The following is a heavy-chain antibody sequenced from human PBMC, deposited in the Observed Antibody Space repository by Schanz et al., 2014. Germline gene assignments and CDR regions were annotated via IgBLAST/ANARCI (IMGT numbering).Heavy chain of an antibody. J-gene: IGHJ4*02. D-gene: IGHD6-13*01. CDR2: IMPLRGIG. V-gene: IGHV1-69*02. CDR3: ASSGAAYSSSWDFDY. CDR1: GDTFSKYN. Sequence: QVQLVQSGPEVKKPGSSVKVSCQAFGDTFSKYNIMWVRQVPGQGLEWLGRIMPLRGIGNNAWKFQDRLTITADKSTFTAYMDVSSLRSEDTAVYYCASSGAAYSSSWDFDYWGQGTLVTVSS.